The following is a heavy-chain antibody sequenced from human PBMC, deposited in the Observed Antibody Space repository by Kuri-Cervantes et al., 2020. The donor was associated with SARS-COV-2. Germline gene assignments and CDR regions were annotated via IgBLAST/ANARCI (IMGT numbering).Heavy chain of an antibody. J-gene: IGHJ4*02. D-gene: IGHD2-21*01. V-gene: IGHV3-30-3*01. CDR3: ARDRVGVHDS. CDR1: GFMFNRCA. CDR2: ISYDGSNK. Sequence: GGSLRLSCAASGFMFNRCAMHWVRQAPGKGLEWVAVISYDGSNKDYTASGKGRFTISRDNSQNTLYLQMKSLRTEDTALYYCARDRVGVHDSWGQGTLVTVSS.